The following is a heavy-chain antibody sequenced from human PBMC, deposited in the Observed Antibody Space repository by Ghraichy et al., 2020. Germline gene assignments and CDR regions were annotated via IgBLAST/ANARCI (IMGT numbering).Heavy chain of an antibody. CDR1: GGSFSGYY. Sequence: SETLSLTCAVYGGSFSGYYWSWIRQPPGKGLEWIGEINHSGSTNYNPSLKSRVTISVDTSKNQFSLKLSSVTAADTAVYYCARAGVPAATAFDIWGQGTMVTVSS. CDR2: INHSGST. CDR3: ARAGVPAATAFDI. V-gene: IGHV4-34*01. J-gene: IGHJ3*02. D-gene: IGHD2-2*01.